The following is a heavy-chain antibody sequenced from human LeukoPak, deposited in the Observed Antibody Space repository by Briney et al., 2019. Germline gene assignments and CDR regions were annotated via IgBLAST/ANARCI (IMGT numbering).Heavy chain of an antibody. CDR3: ARHLYESRGQTSFDY. CDR2: IYYSGST. V-gene: IGHV4-59*01. Sequence: PSETLSLTCTVSGGSISSYYWSWIRQPPGKGLEWIGYIYYSGSTNYNPSLKSRVTMSVDTSKNQFSLKLSSVTAADTAVYYCARHLYESRGQTSFDYWGQGTLVTVSS. CDR1: GGSISSYY. D-gene: IGHD3-22*01. J-gene: IGHJ4*02.